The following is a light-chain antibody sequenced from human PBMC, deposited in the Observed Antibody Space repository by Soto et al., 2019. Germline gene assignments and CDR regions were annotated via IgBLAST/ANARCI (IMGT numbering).Light chain of an antibody. Sequence: QSVLTQPPSVSGAPGQRVTISCTGSSSKIGAGYDVHWYQQLPGTAPKLLIYGNSNRPSGVPDRFSGSKSGTSASLAITCLQAEDEADYYCQSYDSSLSGYVFGTGTKVTVL. CDR1: SSKIGAGYD. J-gene: IGLJ1*01. CDR2: GNS. CDR3: QSYDSSLSGYV. V-gene: IGLV1-40*01.